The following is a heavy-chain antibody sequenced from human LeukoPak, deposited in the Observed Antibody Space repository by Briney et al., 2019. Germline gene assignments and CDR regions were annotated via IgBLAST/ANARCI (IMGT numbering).Heavy chain of an antibody. CDR1: GYTFTGYY. CDR3: ARDSSLVSGRYSSGWYEGFYYFDY. Sequence: ASVKVSCKASGYTFTGYYMHWVRQAPGQGLEWMGWINPNSGGTNYAQKFQGWVTMIRDTSISTAYMKLSRLRSDDTAVYYCARDSSLVSGRYSSGWYEGFYYFDYWGQGTLVTVSS. CDR2: INPNSGGT. J-gene: IGHJ4*02. D-gene: IGHD6-19*01. V-gene: IGHV1-2*04.